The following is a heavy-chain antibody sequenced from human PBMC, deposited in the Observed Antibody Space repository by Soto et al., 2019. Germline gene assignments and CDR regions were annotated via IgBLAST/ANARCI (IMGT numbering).Heavy chain of an antibody. J-gene: IGHJ4*02. D-gene: IGHD6-13*01. Sequence: EVQLLESGGGLVQPGGSLRLSRAASGFTFSNNAMTWVRQAPEKGLEWVSFISANSGTTYFADSVKGRFTISRDNSKSTLYLQMNSLRAEDTAVYYCAKASSISWGVFDFWGQGTLITVSS. CDR2: ISANSGTT. CDR3: AKASSISWGVFDF. CDR1: GFTFSNNA. V-gene: IGHV3-23*01.